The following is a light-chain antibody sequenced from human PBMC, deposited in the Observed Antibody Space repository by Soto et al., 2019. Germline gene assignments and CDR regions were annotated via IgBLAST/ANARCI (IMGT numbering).Light chain of an antibody. CDR3: EQSYNNPRK. V-gene: IGKV1-39*01. Sequence: IQMTQSPSSLSASVGDRVTITCRASQSISSYLNWYQQKPGKVPKLLIYAASSLQSGVTSRFSGSGSGTDFTLTISSLPTEDFATYYCEQSYNNPRKFAQGTKVDIK. CDR1: QSISSY. CDR2: AAS. J-gene: IGKJ1*01.